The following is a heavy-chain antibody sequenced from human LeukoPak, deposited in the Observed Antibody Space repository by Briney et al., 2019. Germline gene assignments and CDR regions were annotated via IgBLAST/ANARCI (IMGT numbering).Heavy chain of an antibody. J-gene: IGHJ4*02. CDR1: GGTFSSYA. Sequence: SVNVSCKASGGTFSSYAISWERPLPGQGLEWKGRVIPILGIANYAQKFQGRVTITAHKSTSTAYIDLSSLRSEDTAVYYCARVPRYFDWEYYFDYWGQGTLVTVSS. CDR3: ARVPRYFDWEYYFDY. V-gene: IGHV1-69*04. CDR2: VIPILGIA. D-gene: IGHD3-9*01.